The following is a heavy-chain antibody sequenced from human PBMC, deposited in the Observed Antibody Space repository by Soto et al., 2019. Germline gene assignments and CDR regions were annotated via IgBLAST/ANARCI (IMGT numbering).Heavy chain of an antibody. D-gene: IGHD2-21*02. CDR1: GYTFTSYY. CDR3: ARALAYCGADCYYGDAFDI. J-gene: IGHJ3*02. CDR2: INPSGGST. Sequence: ASVKVSCKASGYTFTSYYMHWVRQAPGQGLEWMGIINPSGGSTSYAQKFQGRVTMTRDTSTSTVYMELSSLRSEDTAVYYCARALAYCGADCYYGDAFDIWGQGTMVTVSS. V-gene: IGHV1-46*01.